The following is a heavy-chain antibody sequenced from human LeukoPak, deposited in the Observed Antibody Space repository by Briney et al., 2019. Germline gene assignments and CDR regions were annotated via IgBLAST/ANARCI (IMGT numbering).Heavy chain of an antibody. J-gene: IGHJ4*02. CDR1: GGTFSSYA. CDR3: ATPRFYCTNGVCFSYYFDY. D-gene: IGHD2-8*01. Sequence: ASVKVSCKASGGTFSSYAISWVRQAPGQGLEWMGGIIPIFGTANYAQKFQGRVTITTDESTSTAYMELSSLRSEDTAVYYCATPRFYCTNGVCFSYYFDYWGQGTLVTVSS. V-gene: IGHV1-69*05. CDR2: IIPIFGTA.